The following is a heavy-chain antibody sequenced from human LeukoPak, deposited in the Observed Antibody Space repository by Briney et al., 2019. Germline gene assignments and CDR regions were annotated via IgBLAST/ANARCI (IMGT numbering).Heavy chain of an antibody. CDR3: ARAIFGVVPHYYYGMDV. D-gene: IGHD3-3*01. CDR2: INAGNGNT. Sequence: ASVKVSCKASGYTFTSYAMHWVRQAPGQRLEWMGWINAGNGNTKYSQKFQGRVTITRDTSASTAYMELSSLRSEDTAVYYCARAIFGVVPHYYYGMDVWGQGTTVTVSS. CDR1: GYTFTSYA. V-gene: IGHV1-3*01. J-gene: IGHJ6*02.